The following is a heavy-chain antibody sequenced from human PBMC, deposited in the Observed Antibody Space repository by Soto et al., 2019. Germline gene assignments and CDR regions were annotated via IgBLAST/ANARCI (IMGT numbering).Heavy chain of an antibody. CDR3: ARSLTEGYCTITGCYTRPLYGMDV. D-gene: IGHD2-2*02. Sequence: AAVKVSCKASGYTFSGDYIHWLRQPPGQGLEWMGWINPNSGGTNYAQKFQGRVTVTRDTPTSTAYMELSRLTSDDTAVYYCARSLTEGYCTITGCYTRPLYGMDVWGQGTTVTVSS. V-gene: IGHV1-2*02. CDR1: GYTFSGDY. CDR2: INPNSGGT. J-gene: IGHJ6*02.